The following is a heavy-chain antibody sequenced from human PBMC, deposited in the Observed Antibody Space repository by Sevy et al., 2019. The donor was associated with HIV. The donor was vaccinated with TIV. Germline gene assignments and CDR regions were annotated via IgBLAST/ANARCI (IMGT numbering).Heavy chain of an antibody. CDR1: GFTFGDYC. Sequence: GGSLRLSCTASGFTFGDYCMSWVRQAPGKGLEWVAFLKSDVYGGTIDHAASVRGRFVISRDDSKTITYLQMNDLKTEDTGVKYCTRWKAAQSIFDYWGQGALVTVSS. CDR3: TRWKAAQSIFDY. CDR2: LKSDVYGGTI. V-gene: IGHV3-49*04. D-gene: IGHD6-13*01. J-gene: IGHJ4*02.